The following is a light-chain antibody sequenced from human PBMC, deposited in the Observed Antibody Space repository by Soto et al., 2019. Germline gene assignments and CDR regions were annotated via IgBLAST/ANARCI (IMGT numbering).Light chain of an antibody. CDR1: QSIADY. J-gene: IGKJ5*01. Sequence: DIQMTQSPSSLSASVGDRVTITCRASQSIADYLSWYQQRPGKAPKFLIYSTSNLQRGVPSRFSGSGSGTDFSLTINGLQPEDFATYFCQQSFSVPITFGQGTRLEI. CDR2: STS. CDR3: QQSFSVPIT. V-gene: IGKV1-39*01.